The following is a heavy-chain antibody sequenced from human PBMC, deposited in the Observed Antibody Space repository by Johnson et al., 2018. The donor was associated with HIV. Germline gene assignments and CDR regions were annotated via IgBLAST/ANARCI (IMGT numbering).Heavy chain of an antibody. CDR1: GFTFITYD. D-gene: IGHD2/OR15-2a*01. V-gene: IGHV3-33*01. J-gene: IGHJ3*02. Sequence: QVQLVESGGGVVQPGRSLRLSCAASGFTFITYDMHWVRQAPGKGLEWVAIIWYDGSNKYYADSVKGRFTISRDNSKNTLYLQMNSLRAEDTAVYYCVFFYASFDIWGQGTMVTVSS. CDR2: IWYDGSNK. CDR3: VFFYASFDI.